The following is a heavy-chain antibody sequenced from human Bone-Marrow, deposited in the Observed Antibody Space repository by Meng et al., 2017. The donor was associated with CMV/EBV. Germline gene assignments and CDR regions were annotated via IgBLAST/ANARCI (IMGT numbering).Heavy chain of an antibody. V-gene: IGHV2-5*01. CDR2: NYWNDDK. Sequence: SGPTLVKPTQTLTLTCSFTGFSLSTSGVGVAWIRQPPGKALEWLALNYWNDDKRYSPSLKSRLSITKDTSKNQVVLTMTNMDPVDTATYSCAYSPTYFGSLFSFDFWGQGTLVTVSS. D-gene: IGHD2-21*01. CDR3: AYSPTYFGSLFSFDF. J-gene: IGHJ4*02. CDR1: GFSLSTSGVG.